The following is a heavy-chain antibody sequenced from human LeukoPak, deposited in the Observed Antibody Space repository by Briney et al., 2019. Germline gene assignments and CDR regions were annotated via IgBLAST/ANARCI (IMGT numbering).Heavy chain of an antibody. D-gene: IGHD2-15*01. CDR1: GVSISSTNYF. V-gene: IGHV4-61*05. CDR2: IYYSGST. CDR3: ARGPYCSGGSCYSGAFDY. J-gene: IGHJ4*02. Sequence: KASETLSLTCSVSGVSISSTNYFWGWIRQPPGKGLEWIGYIYYSGSTNYNPSLKSRVTISVDTSKNQFSLKLSSVTAADTAVYYCARGPYCSGGSCYSGAFDYWGQGTLVTVSS.